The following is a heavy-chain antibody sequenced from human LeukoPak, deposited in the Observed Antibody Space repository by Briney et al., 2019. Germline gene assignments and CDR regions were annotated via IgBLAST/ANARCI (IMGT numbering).Heavy chain of an antibody. Sequence: SSVKVSCKASGGTFSSYAISWVRQAPGQGLEWMGGITPIFGTANYAQKFQGRVTITADESTSTAYMELSSLRSEDTAVYYCARDRAPYSSGWYNFDYWGQGTLVTVSS. CDR2: ITPIFGTA. D-gene: IGHD6-19*01. V-gene: IGHV1-69*01. J-gene: IGHJ4*02. CDR1: GGTFSSYA. CDR3: ARDRAPYSSGWYNFDY.